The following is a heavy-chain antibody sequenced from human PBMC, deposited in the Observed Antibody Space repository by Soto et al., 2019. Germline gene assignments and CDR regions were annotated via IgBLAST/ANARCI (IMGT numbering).Heavy chain of an antibody. CDR2: IHHSGSA. Sequence: QVQLQESGPGLVKPSGTLSLTCAVSGGSISSESWWSWVRQPPGKGLEWIGEIHHSGSANYNPSLKSRVSLSIDKSKNQCSLELTSVTAADTAVYYCARLEWGRFGAYWGQGTPVTVSS. V-gene: IGHV4-4*02. CDR1: GGSISSESW. D-gene: IGHD3-16*01. J-gene: IGHJ4*02. CDR3: ARLEWGRFGAY.